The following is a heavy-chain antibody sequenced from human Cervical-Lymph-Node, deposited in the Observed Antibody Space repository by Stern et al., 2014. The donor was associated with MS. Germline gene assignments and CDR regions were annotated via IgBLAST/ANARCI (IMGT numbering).Heavy chain of an antibody. CDR2: IWYDGSNK. D-gene: IGHD6-13*01. CDR3: ARSSSPSPYYNYGMDV. Sequence: VQLLESGGGVVQPGRSLRLSCAASGFTFSSYGMHWVRQAPGKGLEWVAVIWYDGSNKYYADSVKGRFTISRDNSKNTLYLQMNSLRAEDTAVYYCARSSSPSPYYNYGMDVWGQGTTVTVSS. CDR1: GFTFSSYG. J-gene: IGHJ6*02. V-gene: IGHV3-33*01.